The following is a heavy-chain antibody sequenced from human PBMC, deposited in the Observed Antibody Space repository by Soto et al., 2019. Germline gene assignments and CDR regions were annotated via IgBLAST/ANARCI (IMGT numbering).Heavy chain of an antibody. D-gene: IGHD6-6*01. CDR3: ARQSQIAARTDY. J-gene: IGHJ4*02. Sequence: SETLSLTCTVSGGSISSSSYYWGWIRQPPGKGLEWIGSIYYSGSTYYNPSLKSRVTISVDTSKNQFSLKLSSMTAADTAVYYCARQSQIAARTDYWGQGTLVTV. V-gene: IGHV4-39*01. CDR1: GGSISSSSYY. CDR2: IYYSGST.